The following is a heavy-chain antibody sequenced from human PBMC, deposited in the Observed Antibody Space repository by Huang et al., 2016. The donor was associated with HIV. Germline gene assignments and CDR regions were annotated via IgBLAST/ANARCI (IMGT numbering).Heavy chain of an antibody. CDR1: GGSIRRQY. CDR2: VYYSGSA. J-gene: IGHJ5*02. D-gene: IGHD6-19*01. V-gene: IGHV4-59*11. CDR3: ARDSRGSGWQPLLFSWFDP. Sequence: QVQLQESGPGLVKPSETLSLTCTVSGGSIRRQYWTWIRQPPGKGLEWIGSVYYSGSADYNPSLKSRVTIAIDTSKNQFSLKMNSVTAADSAVYYCARDSRGSGWQPLLFSWFDPWGQGILVTVSS.